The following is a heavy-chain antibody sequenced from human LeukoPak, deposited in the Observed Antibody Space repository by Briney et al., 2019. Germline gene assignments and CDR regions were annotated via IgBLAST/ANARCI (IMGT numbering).Heavy chain of an antibody. CDR2: ISSSSSTI. J-gene: IGHJ4*02. Sequence: GGSLRLSCAASGFTFSSYSMNWVRQAPGKGLEWVSYISSSSSTIYYADSVKGRFTISRDNSKNTLYLQMNSLRAEDTAVYYCAKPPGIAAAGTVGGQGTLVTVSS. V-gene: IGHV3-48*01. CDR3: AKPPGIAAAGTV. CDR1: GFTFSSYS. D-gene: IGHD6-13*01.